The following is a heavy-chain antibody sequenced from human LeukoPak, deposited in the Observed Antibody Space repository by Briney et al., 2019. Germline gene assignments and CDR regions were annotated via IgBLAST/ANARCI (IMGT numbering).Heavy chain of an antibody. D-gene: IGHD5-24*01. Sequence: SVKVSCKASGGTFSSYTISWVRQAPGQGLEWMGRIIPILGIANYAQKFQGRVTITADKSTSTAYMELTSLRSGDTAVYYCARATPGGLHGYSFDYWGQGTVVTVYS. CDR3: ARATPGGLHGYSFDY. V-gene: IGHV1-69*02. CDR2: IIPILGIA. CDR1: GGTFSSYT. J-gene: IGHJ4*02.